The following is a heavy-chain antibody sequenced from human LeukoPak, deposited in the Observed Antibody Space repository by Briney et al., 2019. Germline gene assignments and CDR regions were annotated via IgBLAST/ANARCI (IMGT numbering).Heavy chain of an antibody. CDR1: GGSISSYY. J-gene: IGHJ4*02. CDR3: ARRSLGYSGYDNRSFDY. V-gene: IGHV4-59*12. CDR2: IYYSGST. D-gene: IGHD5-12*01. Sequence: SETLSLTCTVSGGSISSYYWSWIRQPPGKGLEWIGYIYYSGSTYYSPSLKSRVTISVDTSKNQFSLKLSSVTAADTAVYYCARRSLGYSGYDNRSFDYWGQGTLVAVSS.